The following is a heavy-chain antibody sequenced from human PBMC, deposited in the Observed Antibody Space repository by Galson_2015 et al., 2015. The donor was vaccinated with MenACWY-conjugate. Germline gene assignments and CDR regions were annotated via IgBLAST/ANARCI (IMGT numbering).Heavy chain of an antibody. V-gene: IGHV4-39*01. CDR2: IHYSGGT. J-gene: IGHJ3*02. CDR3: ARRRRRDIGGGFDI. Sequence: SETLSLTCIVSGGSISSNDFYCAWFRQPPGKGLEWIGNIHYSGGTYHNPSLKSRISTSVDTPRNQFSLNLASVTAADTAVYYCARRRRRDIGGGFDIWGQGTLVTVSS. CDR1: GGSISSNDFY. D-gene: IGHD2-15*01.